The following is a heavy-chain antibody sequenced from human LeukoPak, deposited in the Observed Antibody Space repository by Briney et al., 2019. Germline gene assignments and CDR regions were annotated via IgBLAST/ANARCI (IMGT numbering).Heavy chain of an antibody. Sequence: GGSLRLSCAASGFTFDDYAIHWVRQAPGKGLEWVSGISWNSGSIGYADSVKGRFIISRDNAKNSLYLQMNSLRAEDTALYYCAKKVAGTEWYFDLWGRGTLVTVSS. D-gene: IGHD6-19*01. J-gene: IGHJ2*01. CDR1: GFTFDDYA. V-gene: IGHV3-9*01. CDR3: AKKVAGTEWYFDL. CDR2: ISWNSGSI.